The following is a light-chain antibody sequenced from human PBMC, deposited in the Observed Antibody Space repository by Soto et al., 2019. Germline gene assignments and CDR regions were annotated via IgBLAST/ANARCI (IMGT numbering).Light chain of an antibody. V-gene: IGLV1-40*01. CDR1: SSNIGAHSD. Sequence: HSALTQPPSVSGAPGQRITISCTGSSSNIGAHSDVYWYQHLPGTAPKLLIYDNNNRPSGVPDRFSGSKSGTSASLAITGLQADDEADYYCQSYDSSLSAPYVFGTGTKVTVL. CDR2: DNN. CDR3: QSYDSSLSAPYV. J-gene: IGLJ1*01.